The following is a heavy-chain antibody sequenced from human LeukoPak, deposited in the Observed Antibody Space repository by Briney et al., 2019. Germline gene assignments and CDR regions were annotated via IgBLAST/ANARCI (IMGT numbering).Heavy chain of an antibody. J-gene: IGHJ6*02. Sequence: SETLSLTCTVSGGSISSYYWSWIRQPAGKGLEWIGRIYTSGSTNYNPSLKSRVTMSVDTSKNQFSLKLSSVTAADTAVYYCARKARYDILTGYYNHYYYGMDVWGQGTTVTVSS. CDR2: IYTSGST. CDR1: GGSISSYY. V-gene: IGHV4-4*07. CDR3: ARKARYDILTGYYNHYYYGMDV. D-gene: IGHD3-9*01.